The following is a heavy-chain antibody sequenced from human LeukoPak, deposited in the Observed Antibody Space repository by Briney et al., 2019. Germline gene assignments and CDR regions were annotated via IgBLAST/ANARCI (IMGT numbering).Heavy chain of an antibody. CDR1: GGSISSSSYY. J-gene: IGHJ6*02. V-gene: IGHV4-39*07. CDR2: IYYSGST. CDR3: STVTTTLGYGMDV. D-gene: IGHD4-17*01. Sequence: PSETLSLTCTVPGGSISSSSYYWGWIRQPPGKGLEWIGSIYYSGSTYYNPSLKSRVTISVDTSKNQFSLKLSSVTAADTAVYYCSTVTTTLGYGMDVWGQGTTVTVSS.